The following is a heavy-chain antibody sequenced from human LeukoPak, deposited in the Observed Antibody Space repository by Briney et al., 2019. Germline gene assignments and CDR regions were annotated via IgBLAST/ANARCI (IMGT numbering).Heavy chain of an antibody. CDR1: GYSFTSYW. CDR2: IYPGDSDT. CDR3: ATLNYYDSSGYPPDAFDI. J-gene: IGHJ3*02. D-gene: IGHD3-22*01. Sequence: GGSLKVSCKGSGYSFTSYWIGWVRQMPGKGLEWMGIIYPGDSDTRYSPSFQGQVTISADKSISTAYLQWSSLKASDTAMYYCATLNYYDSSGYPPDAFDIWGQGTMVTVPS. V-gene: IGHV5-51*01.